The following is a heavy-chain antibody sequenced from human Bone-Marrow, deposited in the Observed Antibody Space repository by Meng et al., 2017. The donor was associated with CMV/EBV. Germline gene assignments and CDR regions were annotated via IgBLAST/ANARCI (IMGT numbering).Heavy chain of an antibody. CDR2: INPNSGGT. CDR1: GYTFTGYY. CDR3: ARERLYRHYGMDV. Sequence: ASVKVSCKASGYTFTGYYMHWVRQAPGQGLEWMGWINPNSGGTNYAQKFQGRVTMTRDTSISTAYMELSRLRSDDTAVYYCARERLYRHYGMDVWGQGTTVTVSS. V-gene: IGHV1-2*02. D-gene: IGHD2-8*01. J-gene: IGHJ6*02.